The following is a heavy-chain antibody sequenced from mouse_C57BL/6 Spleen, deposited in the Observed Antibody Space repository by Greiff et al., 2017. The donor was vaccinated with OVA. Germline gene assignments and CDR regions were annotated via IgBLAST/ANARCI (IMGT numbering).Heavy chain of an antibody. J-gene: IGHJ4*01. V-gene: IGHV5-16*01. D-gene: IGHD3-2*02. CDR1: GFTFSDYY. CDR2: INYDGSST. CDR3: ARDDSSGYGNAMDY. Sequence: EVELMESEGGLVQPGSSMKLSCTASGFTFSDYYMAWVRQVPEKGLEWVANINYDGSSTYYLDSLKSRFIISRDNAKNILYLQMSSLKSEDTATYYCARDDSSGYGNAMDYWGQGTSVTVSS.